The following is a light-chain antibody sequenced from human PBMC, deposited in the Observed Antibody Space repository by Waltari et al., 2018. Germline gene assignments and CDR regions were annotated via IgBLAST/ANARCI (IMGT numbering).Light chain of an antibody. J-gene: IGKJ4*01. CDR1: QSISNW. CDR3: QQYNSYSLLT. Sequence: DIQMTQSPSTLSASVGDRVTITCRASQSISNWLAWYQQKPGKAPKLLIYKASTLESGVPSRFSGSGSGTEFTRTISSLQPDDFATYYGQQYNSYSLLTVGGGTKVEIK. CDR2: KAS. V-gene: IGKV1-5*03.